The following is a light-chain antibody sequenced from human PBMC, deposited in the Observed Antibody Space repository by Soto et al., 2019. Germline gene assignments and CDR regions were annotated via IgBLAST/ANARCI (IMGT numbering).Light chain of an antibody. Sequence: EIVLTQSPATLSLSPGERATLSCRASQSVSSYLAWYQQKPGQAPRLLMYEASNRATGIPDRFSGSGSGTDFTLTISRLEPEDFAVYYCQQYGSSPPYTFGQGTKLEIK. CDR3: QQYGSSPPYT. CDR1: QSVSSY. V-gene: IGKV3-20*01. CDR2: EAS. J-gene: IGKJ2*01.